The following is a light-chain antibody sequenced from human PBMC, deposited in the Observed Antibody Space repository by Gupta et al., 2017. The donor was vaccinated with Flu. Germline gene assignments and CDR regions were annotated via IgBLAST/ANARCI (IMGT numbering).Light chain of an antibody. Sequence: SSVLTQPPSASVAPGQTARITCRGDNIGSERLHWYQQKPGQAPGLGGYDNSDRPSGVPERVSCSNSGNTATLSISTVEAGEDGEYYCQVWHKTGYYCVVFGGGTKLTVL. J-gene: IGLJ2*01. V-gene: IGLV3-21*02. CDR1: NIGSER. CDR2: DNS. CDR3: QVWHKTGYYCVV.